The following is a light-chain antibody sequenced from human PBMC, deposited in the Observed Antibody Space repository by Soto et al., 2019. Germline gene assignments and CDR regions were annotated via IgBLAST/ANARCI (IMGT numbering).Light chain of an antibody. CDR3: QSYDSSLSGGM. V-gene: IGLV1-40*01. CDR1: SSNIGAVYD. J-gene: IGLJ3*02. Sequence: QPVLTQPPSVSGAPGQRVTISCTGSSSNIGAVYDVHWYQQLPGTAPKLLIYGNSNRPSGVPDRFSGSKSGTSASLAITGLQAEDEADYYCQSYDSSLSGGMFGGGTKLTVL. CDR2: GNS.